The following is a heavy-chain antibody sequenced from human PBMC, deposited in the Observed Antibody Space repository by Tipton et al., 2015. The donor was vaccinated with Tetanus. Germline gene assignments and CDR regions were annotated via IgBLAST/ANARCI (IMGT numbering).Heavy chain of an antibody. CDR2: VYHSGSA. V-gene: IGHV4-30-4*01. J-gene: IGHJ5*02. Sequence: LRFSCSVSGVSISSDDYYWSWIRQSPGKGLEWIGYVYHSGSAYYKPSLKGRATISVDTSKNHFSLNLSSVAAADTAVYYCAFLPKHWLVPSFDPWGQGTLVTVSS. CDR1: GVSISSDDYY. CDR3: AFLPKHWLVPSFDP. D-gene: IGHD6-19*01.